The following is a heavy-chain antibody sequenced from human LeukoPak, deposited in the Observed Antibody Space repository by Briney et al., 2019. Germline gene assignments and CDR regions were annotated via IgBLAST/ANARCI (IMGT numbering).Heavy chain of an antibody. Sequence: PGRSLRLSCTVSGFPFNDYVIHWVRQAPGKGLEWVAVTSADERIKIYNDSVRGRFTISRDNSKNTQYLQMNSPRVEDTAVYYCARDPVLGAPDYLDYWGRGTLVSVSS. CDR2: TSADERIK. J-gene: IGHJ4*02. CDR3: ARDPVLGAPDYLDY. D-gene: IGHD1-26*01. V-gene: IGHV3-30*03. CDR1: GFPFNDYV.